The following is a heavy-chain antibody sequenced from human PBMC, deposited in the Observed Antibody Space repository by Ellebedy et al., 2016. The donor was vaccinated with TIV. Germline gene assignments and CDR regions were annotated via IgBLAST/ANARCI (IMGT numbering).Heavy chain of an antibody. CDR1: GFTFSSYG. Sequence: PGGSLRLSCAASGFTFSSYGMHWVRQAPGKGLEWVAVISDDGSNKYYADSVKGRFTISRDNSKSTLYLQMSSLRGEDTAVYYCARAWIPYGLDVWGHGTTVTVSS. J-gene: IGHJ6*02. V-gene: IGHV3-30*03. D-gene: IGHD5-12*01. CDR3: ARAWIPYGLDV. CDR2: ISDDGSNK.